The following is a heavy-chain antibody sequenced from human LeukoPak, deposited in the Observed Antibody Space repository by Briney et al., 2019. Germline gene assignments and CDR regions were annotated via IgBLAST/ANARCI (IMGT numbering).Heavy chain of an antibody. J-gene: IGHJ4*02. V-gene: IGHV7-4-1*02. CDR2: INTDSGNP. CDR1: GYSFSSYT. D-gene: IGHD2-21*01. Sequence: ASVKVSCKASGYSFSSYTINWVRQAPGQGLEWMGWINTDSGNPTYAPDLTGRFVFSLDTSVSTAYLQISSLKTEDTAVYYCARGRHSSEYRGQGTLVTVSS. CDR3: ARGRHSSEY.